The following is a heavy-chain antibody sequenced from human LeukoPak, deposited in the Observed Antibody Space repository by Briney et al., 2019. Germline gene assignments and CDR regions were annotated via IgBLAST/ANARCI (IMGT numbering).Heavy chain of an antibody. CDR3: ARGPRVGATPYDY. D-gene: IGHD1-26*01. Sequence: SETLSLTCTVSGGSISSYYWSWIRQPPGKGLEWIGYIYYSGSTNYNPSLKSRVTISVDTSKNQFSLKLSSVTAADTAVYYCARGPRVGATPYDYWGQGTLVTVSS. V-gene: IGHV4-59*12. J-gene: IGHJ4*02. CDR2: IYYSGST. CDR1: GGSISSYY.